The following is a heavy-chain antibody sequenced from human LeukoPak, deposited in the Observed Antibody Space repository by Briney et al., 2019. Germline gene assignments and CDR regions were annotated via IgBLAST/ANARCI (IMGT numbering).Heavy chain of an antibody. D-gene: IGHD3-22*01. J-gene: IGHJ4*02. CDR1: GYTFTSYG. V-gene: IGHV1-18*01. CDR3: ARRNYYYDSSFPDY. CDR2: ISAYNGNT. Sequence: GASVKVSCKASGYTFTSYGISWVRQAPGQGLEWMGWISAYNGNTNYAQKLQGRVTMTTDTSTSTAYMELRSLRSDDTAVYYCARRNYYYDSSFPDYWGQGTLVTVSS.